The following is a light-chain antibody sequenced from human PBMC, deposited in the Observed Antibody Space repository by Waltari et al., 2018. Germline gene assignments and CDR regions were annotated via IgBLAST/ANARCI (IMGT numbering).Light chain of an antibody. CDR1: AKILDKSLNRNY. CDR3: QQCYTTPYS. J-gene: IGKJ2*03. CDR2: WAS. Sequence: DILMTQSPDSLALSLGEPATFACQSSAKILDKSLNRNYLAWYQQKAGQPPKLLIHWASIRESGVPDRFTGSGSGTNFTLTISTLQAEDVAIYYWQQCYTTPYSFGRGTNLHI. V-gene: IGKV4-1*01.